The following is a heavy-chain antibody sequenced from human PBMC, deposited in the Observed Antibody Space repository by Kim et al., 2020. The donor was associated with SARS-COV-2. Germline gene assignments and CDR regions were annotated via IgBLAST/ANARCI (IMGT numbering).Heavy chain of an antibody. CDR3: ARLSLTQAAIYFDY. J-gene: IGHJ4*02. Sequence: SPTSQGQVTISADKSNRTAYLQWSSLKASDTAMYYCARLSLTQAAIYFDYWGQGTLVTVSS. D-gene: IGHD2-2*01. V-gene: IGHV5-51*01.